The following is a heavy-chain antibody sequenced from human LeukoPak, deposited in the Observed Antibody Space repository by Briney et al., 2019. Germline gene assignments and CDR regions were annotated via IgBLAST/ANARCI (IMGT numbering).Heavy chain of an antibody. Sequence: PSATLSLTCNVFGLSISNYFWSWLRQPAGKGLEWIGRFYSSGTTYYNPSLRSRVTLSMDTSTIHFSLKLPSVPAADTAVYYCARHVYTHYCSGGRCYSSVFSFDYWGQGTLVTVSS. CDR2: FYSSGTT. V-gene: IGHV4-4*07. D-gene: IGHD2-15*01. J-gene: IGHJ4*02. CDR3: ARHVYTHYCSGGRCYSSVFSFDY. CDR1: GLSISNYF.